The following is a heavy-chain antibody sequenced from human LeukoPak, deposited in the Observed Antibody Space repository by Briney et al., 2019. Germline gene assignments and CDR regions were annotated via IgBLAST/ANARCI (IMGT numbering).Heavy chain of an antibody. Sequence: GESLKISCKGSGHSFTSYWIGWVRQMPGKGLEWMGIIYPGDSDTRYCPSFQGQVTISADKSISTAYLQWSSLKASDTAMYYCARRIRRNDFWSGYYPYYFDYWGQGTLVTVSS. V-gene: IGHV5-51*01. CDR3: ARRIRRNDFWSGYYPYYFDY. CDR1: GHSFTSYW. J-gene: IGHJ4*02. D-gene: IGHD3-3*01. CDR2: IYPGDSDT.